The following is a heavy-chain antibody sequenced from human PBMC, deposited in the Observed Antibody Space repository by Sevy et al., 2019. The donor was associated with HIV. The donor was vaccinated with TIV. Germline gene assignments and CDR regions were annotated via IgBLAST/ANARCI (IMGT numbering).Heavy chain of an antibody. CDR3: ARRDVNHQYLMDY. CDR2: ISYDERDI. Sequence: GGSLRLSCAASGFTFSDYAMHWVRQAPGKGLEWLSYISYDERDIYYLDSVRGRFSVSRDISKRTLCLQMNDLRPEDTAVYYCARRDVNHQYLMDYWGQGILVTVSS. V-gene: IGHV3-30*03. CDR1: GFTFSDYA. D-gene: IGHD2-8*01. J-gene: IGHJ4*02.